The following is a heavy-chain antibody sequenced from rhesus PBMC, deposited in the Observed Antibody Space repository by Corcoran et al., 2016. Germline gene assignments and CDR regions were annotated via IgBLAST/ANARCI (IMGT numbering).Heavy chain of an antibody. CDR3: ARDSRGPRY. V-gene: IGHV4-173*01. J-gene: IGHJ4*01. CDR2: ISGSVGSP. CDR1: GGSISSNY. Sequence: QLQLQESGPGLVKPSETLPLTCADSGGSISSNYWRWIRQPPGKGLEWVGRISGSVGSPDYNPSLKSRVTHSTATSKNQFSLKLSSVTAADPAVYYCARDSRGPRYWGQEVLVTVSS.